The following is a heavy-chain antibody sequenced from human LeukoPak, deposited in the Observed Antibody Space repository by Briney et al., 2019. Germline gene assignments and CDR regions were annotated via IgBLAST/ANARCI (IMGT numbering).Heavy chain of an antibody. D-gene: IGHD6-19*01. J-gene: IGHJ4*02. CDR2: INPNSGGT. CDR1: GYTFTGYY. Sequence: ASVKVSCKASGYTFTGYYMHWVRQAPGQGLELMGWINPNSGGTNYAQKFQGRVTMTRDTSISTAYMELSRLRSDDTAVYYCARDRSSGWYEFADYWGQGTLVTVSS. CDR3: ARDRSSGWYEFADY. V-gene: IGHV1-2*02.